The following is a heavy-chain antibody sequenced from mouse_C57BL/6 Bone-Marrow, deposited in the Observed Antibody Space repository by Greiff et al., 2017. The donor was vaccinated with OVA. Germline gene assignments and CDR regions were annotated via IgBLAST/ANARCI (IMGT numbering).Heavy chain of an antibody. CDR2: ISDGGSYT. CDR1: GFTFSSYA. CDR3: ARGGAEVATDYFDY. V-gene: IGHV5-4*03. Sequence: EVKLMESGGGLVKPGGSLKLSCAASGFTFSSYAMSWVRQTPEKRLEWVATISDGGSYTYYPDNVKGRFTIARDNATNNLYLQMSHLKSEDTAMYYCARGGAEVATDYFDYWGQGTTLTVSS. D-gene: IGHD1-1*01. J-gene: IGHJ2*01.